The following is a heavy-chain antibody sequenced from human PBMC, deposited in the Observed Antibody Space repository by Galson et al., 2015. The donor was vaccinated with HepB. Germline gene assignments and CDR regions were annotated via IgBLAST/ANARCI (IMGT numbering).Heavy chain of an antibody. Sequence: SLRLSCAASGFTFSRYSMNWVRQAPGRGLEWVSYISSSGSSKTYADSVEGRFTISRDNVKNLLYLQMNSLRAEDTALYYCARRGGRRDEDNWGQGTLVTVSS. CDR2: ISSSGSSK. J-gene: IGHJ4*02. CDR1: GFTFSRYS. CDR3: ARRGGRRDEDN. D-gene: IGHD5-24*01. V-gene: IGHV3-48*01.